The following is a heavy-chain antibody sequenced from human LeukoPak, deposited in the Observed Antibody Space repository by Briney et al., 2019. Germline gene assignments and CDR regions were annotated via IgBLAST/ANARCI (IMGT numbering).Heavy chain of an antibody. CDR1: GGSISSSSYY. J-gene: IGHJ4*02. CDR3: ARLAVADLAADY. V-gene: IGHV4-39*01. D-gene: IGHD6-19*01. Sequence: SETLSLTCTVSGGSISSSSYYWGWIRQPPGKGREWIGSIYYSGSTYYNPPLKCRVTISVDTSKSQFSLKLSSVTAADTAVYYCARLAVADLAADYWGQGTLVTVSS. CDR2: IYYSGST.